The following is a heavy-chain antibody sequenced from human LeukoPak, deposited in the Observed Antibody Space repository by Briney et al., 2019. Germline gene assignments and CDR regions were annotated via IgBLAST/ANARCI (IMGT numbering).Heavy chain of an antibody. D-gene: IGHD1-14*01. Sequence: ASVKVSCKASGYTFTGYYMHWVRQAPGQGLEWMGWINPNSGGTNYAQKFQGRVTMTRDTSISTAYMELSRLRSGDTAVYCCASEVAEPYYFDYWGQGTLVTVSS. CDR1: GYTFTGYY. V-gene: IGHV1-2*02. CDR3: ASEVAEPYYFDY. CDR2: INPNSGGT. J-gene: IGHJ4*02.